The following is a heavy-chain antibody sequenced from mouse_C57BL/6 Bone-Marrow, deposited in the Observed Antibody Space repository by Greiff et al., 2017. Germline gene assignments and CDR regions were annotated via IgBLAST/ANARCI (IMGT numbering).Heavy chain of an antibody. CDR3: ARQITSFDY. CDR1: GFTFSSYG. Sequence: EVHLVESGGDLVKPGGSLKLSCAASGFTFSSYGMSWVRQTPDKRLEWVATISSGGSYTYYPDSVKGRFTITRANAKNTLYLQMSSLKSEDTAMYYGARQITSFDYWGQGTTLTVSS. J-gene: IGHJ2*01. CDR2: ISSGGSYT. V-gene: IGHV5-6*01. D-gene: IGHD1-1*01.